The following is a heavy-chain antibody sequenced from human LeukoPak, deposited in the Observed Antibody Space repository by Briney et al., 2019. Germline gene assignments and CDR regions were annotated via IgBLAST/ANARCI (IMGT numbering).Heavy chain of an antibody. Sequence: SETLSLTCAVYGGSFSGYYWSWIRQLPGKGLEWIGEINHSGSTNYNPSLKSRVTISVDTSKNQFSLKLSSVTAADTAVYYCARVSSGWRGDWGQGTLVTVSS. CDR1: GGSFSGYY. D-gene: IGHD6-19*01. J-gene: IGHJ4*02. V-gene: IGHV4-34*01. CDR3: ARVSSGWRGD. CDR2: INHSGST.